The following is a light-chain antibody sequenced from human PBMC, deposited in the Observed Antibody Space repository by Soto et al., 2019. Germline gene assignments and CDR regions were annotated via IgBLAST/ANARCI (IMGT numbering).Light chain of an antibody. CDR3: QSYDSSLSLYV. Sequence: QCVLTQPPPVAGAPGQRVTIACTGSSSNIGGVYDVHWYHQLPGTAPKLLIDGSSNPPSGVPDRFSGSKSGTSSSLAITGLQSEDEADYYWQSYDSSLSLYVFGTGSKVT. V-gene: IGLV1-40*01. CDR1: SSNIGGVYD. J-gene: IGLJ1*01. CDR2: GSS.